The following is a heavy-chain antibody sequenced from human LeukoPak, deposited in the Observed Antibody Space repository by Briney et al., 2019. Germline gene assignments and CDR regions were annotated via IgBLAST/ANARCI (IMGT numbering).Heavy chain of an antibody. V-gene: IGHV3-20*04. CDR3: AKAKRPWQWLGGFDP. D-gene: IGHD6-19*01. CDR2: INDNGDMT. Sequence: GGSLRLSCAAYEFSFDAFAITWVRQAPGRGLKWVSSINDNGDMTDYADSVKGRFTISRDHAKKYVFLEINSLRSEDTAIYFCAKAKRPWQWLGGFDPWGQGTLVIVSS. J-gene: IGHJ5*02. CDR1: EFSFDAFA.